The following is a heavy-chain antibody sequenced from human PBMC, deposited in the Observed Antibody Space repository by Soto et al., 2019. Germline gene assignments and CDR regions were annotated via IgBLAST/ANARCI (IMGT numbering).Heavy chain of an antibody. CDR3: ARAPGFPQLLYNWFDP. D-gene: IGHD2-2*01. V-gene: IGHV4-34*09. CDR2: INHRGIT. J-gene: IGHJ5*02. CDR1: DGSFSGYY. Sequence: SETLSLTCAVYDGSFSGYYWSWIRQPPGKGLEWIGEINHRGITNYNPPLKSRVTISVDTSKNQFSLKLSSVTAADTAVYYCARAPGFPQLLYNWFDPWGQGTLVTVSS.